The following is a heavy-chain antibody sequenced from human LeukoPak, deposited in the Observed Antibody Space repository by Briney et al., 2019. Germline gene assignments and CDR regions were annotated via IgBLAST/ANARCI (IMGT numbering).Heavy chain of an antibody. J-gene: IGHJ4*02. CDR2: IYYSGNT. Sequence: SETLSLTCTVSGGSISTSGYYWGWIRQPPGKGLEWVGSIYYSGNTYCNPSLKSRVTISVDTSMNQFSLKLTSVTAADTAVYYCARQTGVGLFILPGGQGTLVTVSS. D-gene: IGHD3-3*01. CDR1: GGSISTSGYY. V-gene: IGHV4-39*01. CDR3: ARQTGVGLFILP.